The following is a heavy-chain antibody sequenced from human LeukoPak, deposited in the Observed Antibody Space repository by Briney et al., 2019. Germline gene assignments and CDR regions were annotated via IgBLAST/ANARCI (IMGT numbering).Heavy chain of an antibody. J-gene: IGHJ3*02. CDR3: ARPYSTGMTDAYDM. D-gene: IGHD6-19*01. CDR1: GYSFANYW. V-gene: IGHV5-51*01. Sequence: GESLETSCKGSGYSFANYWIAWVRQMPGKGLEWMGTIYPGDSDTRYSPSFQGQVTLSVDRSITTAYLQWTSLKASDTAMYYCARPYSTGMTDAYDMWGQLIIVIVSS. CDR2: IYPGDSDT.